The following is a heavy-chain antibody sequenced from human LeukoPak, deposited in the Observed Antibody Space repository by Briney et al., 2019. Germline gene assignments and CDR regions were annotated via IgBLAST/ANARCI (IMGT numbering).Heavy chain of an antibody. CDR3: STGAMPAYY. Sequence: PGRSLRLSCAASGFTFSSYGMHWVRQAPGKGLEWVGRIKAKTDGGTTEYAAPVKGRFTISRDDSKNTLFLQMNSLKTEDTAIYYCSTGAMPAYYWGQGTLVTVSS. CDR1: GFTFSSYG. J-gene: IGHJ4*02. V-gene: IGHV3-15*01. D-gene: IGHD2-2*01. CDR2: IKAKTDGGTT.